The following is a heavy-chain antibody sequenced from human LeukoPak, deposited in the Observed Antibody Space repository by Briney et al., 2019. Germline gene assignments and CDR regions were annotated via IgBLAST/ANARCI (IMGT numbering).Heavy chain of an antibody. CDR3: ARAGFCSTTTCYNPFDY. CDR1: GFTFSDYY. D-gene: IGHD2-2*01. V-gene: IGHV3-23*01. CDR2: ITDTGFAT. Sequence: GGSLRLSCAASGFTFSDYYMSWIRQAPGKGLEWVSGITDTGFATFYADSVRGRFTISRDNSRNTLYLQMDSLRAEDTAVYYCARAGFCSTTTCYNPFDYWGQGTRVTVSS. J-gene: IGHJ4*02.